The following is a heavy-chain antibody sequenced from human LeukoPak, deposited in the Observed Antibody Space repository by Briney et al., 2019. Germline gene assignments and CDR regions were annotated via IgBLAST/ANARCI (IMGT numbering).Heavy chain of an antibody. Sequence: PSETLSLTCAVYGGSFSGYYWTWIRQPPGKGLEWIGDINHSGYTKYNPSLKSRVTISADTSENQFSLKLSSVTAADTAVYYCARGPPIKYDILTGYYNFDSWGQGTLVTVSS. CDR2: INHSGYT. V-gene: IGHV4-34*01. CDR3: ARGPPIKYDILTGYYNFDS. CDR1: GGSFSGYY. D-gene: IGHD3-9*01. J-gene: IGHJ4*02.